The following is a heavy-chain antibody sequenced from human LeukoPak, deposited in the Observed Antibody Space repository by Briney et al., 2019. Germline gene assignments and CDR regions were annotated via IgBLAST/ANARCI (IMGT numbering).Heavy chain of an antibody. J-gene: IGHJ6*03. CDR2: IKQDASEK. Sequence: GSLRLSCAASGFTFISYWMSWVRQAPGKGLEWVANIKQDASEKYYVDSVKGRFTISRDNAKNSLYLQMNSLRAEDTAVYYCARVGSHSGSLSLIKRNYYYYYYMDVWGKGTTVTISS. CDR1: GFTFISYW. V-gene: IGHV3-7*01. D-gene: IGHD3-10*01. CDR3: ARVGSHSGSLSLIKRNYYYYYYMDV.